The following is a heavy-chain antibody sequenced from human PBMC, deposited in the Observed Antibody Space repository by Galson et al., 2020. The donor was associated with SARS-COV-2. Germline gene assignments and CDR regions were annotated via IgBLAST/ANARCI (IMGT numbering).Heavy chain of an antibody. V-gene: IGHV3-30*04. D-gene: IGHD6-13*01. CDR1: GFTFSSYA. J-gene: IGHJ6*02. CDR2: ISYDGSNK. Sequence: QLGESLKISCAASGFTFSSYAMHWVRQAPGKGLEWVAVISYDGSNKYYADSVKGRFTISRDNSKNTLYLQMNSLRAEDTAVYYCARGENIAAAGHPYYYYYGMDVWGQGTTVTVSS. CDR3: ARGENIAAAGHPYYYYYGMDV.